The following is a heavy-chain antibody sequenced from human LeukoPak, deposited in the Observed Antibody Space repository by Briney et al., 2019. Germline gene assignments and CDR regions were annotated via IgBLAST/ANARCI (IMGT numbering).Heavy chain of an antibody. Sequence: GGSLRLSCAASGFTFSNYAMSWVRQAPGKGLEWVAVISYDGSNKYYADSVKGRFTISRDNSKNTLYLQMNSLRAEDTAVYYCATEGRSSTSCYAWDYHYGMDVWGQGTTVTVCS. CDR1: GFTFSNYA. V-gene: IGHV3-30-3*01. CDR3: ATEGRSSTSCYAWDYHYGMDV. D-gene: IGHD2-2*01. CDR2: ISYDGSNK. J-gene: IGHJ6*02.